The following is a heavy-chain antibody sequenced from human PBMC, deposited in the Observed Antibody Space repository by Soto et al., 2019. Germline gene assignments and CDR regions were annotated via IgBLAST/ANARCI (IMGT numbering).Heavy chain of an antibody. CDR1: GYTFTSYY. D-gene: IGHD2-2*01. Sequence: QVQLVQSGAEVKKPGASVKVSCKASGYTFTSYYISWVRQAPVQGLEWMGWTSGYNGNTNYAQKLQGKVPMTTDTPTSTASMEQRSLRSDATAVYYCAREGPPSLHWGQGTLVTVSS. J-gene: IGHJ4*02. CDR2: TSGYNGNT. V-gene: IGHV1-18*01. CDR3: AREGPPSLH.